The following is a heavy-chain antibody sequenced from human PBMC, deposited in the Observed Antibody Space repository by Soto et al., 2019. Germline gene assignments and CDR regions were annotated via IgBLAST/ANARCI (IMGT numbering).Heavy chain of an antibody. D-gene: IGHD1-7*01. V-gene: IGHV3-74*01. CDR1: GFTFTNYR. CDR3: ARAGDWNYVQDF. Sequence: HPGGSLRLSCAASGFTFTNYRIHWVRQAPGKGLVWVARINSDGTRINYADSVKGRFTISRDNAKNTVFLQMNSLRDEDSAVYFCARAGDWNYVQDFWGQGT. J-gene: IGHJ4*02. CDR2: INSDGTRI.